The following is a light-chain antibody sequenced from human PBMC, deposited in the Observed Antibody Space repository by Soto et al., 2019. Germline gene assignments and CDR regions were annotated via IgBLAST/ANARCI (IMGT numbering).Light chain of an antibody. CDR2: DAS. CDR1: QNVNNF. CDR3: QQRSNPPT. J-gene: IGKJ5*01. V-gene: IGKV3-11*01. Sequence: VWTQSPATLSLSPGERATFSCRASQNVNNFFAWYQQTPGQAPRLLIYDASNSATGLPASFSGSASAKDSPPTISRVPSEDFAIYYRQQRSNPPTFGQGTRLEIK.